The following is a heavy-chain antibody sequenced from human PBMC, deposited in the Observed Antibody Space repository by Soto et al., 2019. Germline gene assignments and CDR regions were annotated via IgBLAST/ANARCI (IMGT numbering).Heavy chain of an antibody. D-gene: IGHD1-1*01. CDR3: ARMEHWFDP. J-gene: IGHJ5*02. CDR2: IYYSGST. Sequence: TPALRRAFAGLSRLRSAWSWIRQPPGKGLEWIGYIYYSGSTNYNPSLKSRVTISVDTSKNQFSLKLSSVTAADTAVYYCARMEHWFDPCGQGTLVTVSS. CDR1: GLSRLRSA. V-gene: IGHV4-59*01.